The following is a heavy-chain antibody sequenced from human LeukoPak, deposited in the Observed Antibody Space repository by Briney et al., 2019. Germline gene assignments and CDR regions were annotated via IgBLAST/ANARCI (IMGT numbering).Heavy chain of an antibody. CDR2: IKQDGSEK. CDR3: ARHTSAWYDFDY. J-gene: IGHJ4*02. Sequence: GGSLRLSCAASGFTFSDYWMSWVRQAPGKGLEWVANIKQDGSEKYYVDSVKGRFTISRDNAKNSLYLQMNSLRAEDTAVYYCARHTSAWYDFDYWGQGTLVTVSS. V-gene: IGHV3-7*01. CDR1: GFTFSDYW. D-gene: IGHD6-19*01.